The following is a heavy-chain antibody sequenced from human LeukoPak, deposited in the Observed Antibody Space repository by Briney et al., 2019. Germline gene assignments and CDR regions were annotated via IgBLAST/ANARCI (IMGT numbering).Heavy chain of an antibody. J-gene: IGHJ4*02. D-gene: IGHD6-19*01. V-gene: IGHV3-23*01. CDR1: GFTFSSYV. CDR3: ATKQWLVLY. Sequence: GGSLRLSXAASGFTFSSYVMSWVRQAPGKGLEWVSAISGSGGSTYYADSVKGRFTISRDNSKNTLYLQMNSLRAEDTAVYYCATKQWLVLYWGQGTLVTVSS. CDR2: ISGSGGST.